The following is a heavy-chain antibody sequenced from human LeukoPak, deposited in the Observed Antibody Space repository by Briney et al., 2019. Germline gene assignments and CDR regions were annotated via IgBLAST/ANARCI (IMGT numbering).Heavy chain of an antibody. Sequence: GGSLRLSCAASGLTFNNAWMSWVRQAPGKGLEWVGRIKSKTDGGTTDYAAPVKGGFTISRDDSKNTLYLQMNSLRTEDTAVYYCTTDSRGWFGELLGWGQGTLVTVSS. J-gene: IGHJ4*02. CDR1: GLTFNNAW. D-gene: IGHD3-10*01. CDR2: IKSKTDGGTT. V-gene: IGHV3-15*01. CDR3: TTDSRGWFGELLG.